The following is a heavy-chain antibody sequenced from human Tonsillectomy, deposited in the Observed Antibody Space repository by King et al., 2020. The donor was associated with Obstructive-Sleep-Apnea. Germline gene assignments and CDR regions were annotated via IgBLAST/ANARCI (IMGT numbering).Heavy chain of an antibody. CDR2: IKSDTDGGTT. D-gene: IGHD2-15*01. J-gene: IGHJ4*02. V-gene: IGHV3-15*05. CDR1: GFTFTNAW. CDR3: TTYRITPK. Sequence: VQLVESGGGLVKPGGSIRLSCAASGFTFTNAWMSWVRQPPGRGLEWVGLIKSDTDGGTTDYAAPVKGRFTVARDDSKKMVYLQMNSLKIEDTAVYYCTTYRITPKWGQGTLVTVSS.